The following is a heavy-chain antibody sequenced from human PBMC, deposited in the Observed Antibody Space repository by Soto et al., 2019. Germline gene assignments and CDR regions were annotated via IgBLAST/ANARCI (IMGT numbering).Heavy chain of an antibody. Sequence: PSETLSLTCTVSGGSISSYYWSWIRQPPGKGLEWIGYIYYSGSTNYNPSLKSRVTISVDTSKNQFSLKLSSVTAADTAVYYCARLPSVVVVAATADYWGQGTLVTVSS. V-gene: IGHV4-59*12. CDR1: GGSISSYY. D-gene: IGHD2-15*01. J-gene: IGHJ4*02. CDR3: ARLPSVVVVAATADY. CDR2: IYYSGST.